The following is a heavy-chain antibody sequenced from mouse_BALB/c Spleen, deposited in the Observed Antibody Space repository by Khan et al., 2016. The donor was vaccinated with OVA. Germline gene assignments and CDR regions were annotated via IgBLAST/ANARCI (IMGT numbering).Heavy chain of an antibody. V-gene: IGHV1S81*02. Sequence: QVQLKQSGAELVKPGASVRLSCKASGYTFTSYYLYWVKQRPGQGLKWIGDINPSSGGTNFNEKFKSKATLTVDKSSSTAYIQLNSLTSEDSAVYYCTRSGYGSFAYWGQGTLVTVSA. J-gene: IGHJ3*01. CDR2: INPSSGGT. CDR3: TRSGYGSFAY. D-gene: IGHD2-2*01. CDR1: GYTFTSYY.